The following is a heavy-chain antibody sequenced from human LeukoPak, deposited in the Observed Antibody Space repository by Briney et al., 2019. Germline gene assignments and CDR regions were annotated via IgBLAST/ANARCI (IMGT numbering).Heavy chain of an antibody. Sequence: ASVKVSCKTSGFTFNGSYIHWVRQAPGHGLEWMGWINPHSGGPTYAQKFQGRVTMTRDTSISTAYMELSSLTSVDAGVYYCARKEIEVVATYDYWGQGTLVTVSS. V-gene: IGHV1-2*02. CDR1: GFTFNGSY. D-gene: IGHD5-12*01. CDR2: INPHSGGP. J-gene: IGHJ4*02. CDR3: ARKEIEVVATYDY.